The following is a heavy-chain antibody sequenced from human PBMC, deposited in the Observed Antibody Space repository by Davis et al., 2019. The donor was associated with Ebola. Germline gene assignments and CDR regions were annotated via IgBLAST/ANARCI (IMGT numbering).Heavy chain of an antibody. J-gene: IGHJ4*02. D-gene: IGHD3-16*01. V-gene: IGHV3-33*01. CDR1: GFTFGSYG. Sequence: GGSLRLSCAASGFTFGSYGMHWVRQAPGKGLEWVAVIWYDGSNKYYADSVKGRFTISRDNSKNTLYLQMNSLRAEDTAVYYCASAWGRYYFDYWGQGTLVTVSS. CDR3: ASAWGRYYFDY. CDR2: IWYDGSNK.